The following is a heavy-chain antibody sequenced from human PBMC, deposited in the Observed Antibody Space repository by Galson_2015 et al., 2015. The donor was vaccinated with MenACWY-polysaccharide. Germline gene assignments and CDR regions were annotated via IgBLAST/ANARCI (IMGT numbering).Heavy chain of an antibody. CDR2: INTNTGNP. D-gene: IGHD6-19*01. Sequence: SVKVSCKASGYTFTSYAMNWVRQAPGQGLEWMGWINTNTGNPTYAQGFTGRFVFSLDTSAGTAYLQISSPKAEDTAVYYCARDPGVAGPYGMDVWGQGTAVTVSS. J-gene: IGHJ6*02. V-gene: IGHV7-4-1*02. CDR1: GYTFTSYA. CDR3: ARDPGVAGPYGMDV.